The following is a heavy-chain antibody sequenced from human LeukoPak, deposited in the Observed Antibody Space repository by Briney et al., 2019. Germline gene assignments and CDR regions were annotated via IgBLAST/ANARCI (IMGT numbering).Heavy chain of an antibody. V-gene: IGHV3-48*02. J-gene: IGHJ4*02. CDR2: ISSSSTI. Sequence: PGGSLRLSCAASGFTFSSYSMNWVRQAPGKGLEWVSYISSSSTIYYADSVKGRFTISRDNAKNSLYLQMNSLRDEDTAVYYCARLTTVTSYYFDYWGQGTLVTVSS. D-gene: IGHD4-17*01. CDR1: GFTFSSYS. CDR3: ARLTTVTSYYFDY.